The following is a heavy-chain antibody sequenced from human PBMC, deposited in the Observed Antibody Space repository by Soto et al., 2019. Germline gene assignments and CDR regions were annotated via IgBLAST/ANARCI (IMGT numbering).Heavy chain of an antibody. V-gene: IGHV1-2*04. CDR3: ARESGGATATLDYYYFYMDV. CDR2: INPSSGVT. J-gene: IGHJ6*03. Sequence: QVQLVQSGAEVKKPGASVTVSCRSSGGTFTDYYMHWVRQAPGQGLEWMGWINPSSGVTKYAQKFQGWVTMTRDTSIRTVYMQLSRLRSDDTAVYYCARESGGATATLDYYYFYMDVWGTGTTVTVSS. CDR1: GGTFTDYY. D-gene: IGHD5-12*01.